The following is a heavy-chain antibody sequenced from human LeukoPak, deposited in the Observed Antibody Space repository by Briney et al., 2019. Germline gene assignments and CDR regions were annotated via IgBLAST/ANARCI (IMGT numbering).Heavy chain of an antibody. CDR1: GYTFTGYY. V-gene: IGHV1-2*02. J-gene: IGHJ3*02. Sequence: GASVKVSCKASGYTFTGYYMHWVRQAPGQGLEWMGWINPNSGGTNYAQKFQGRVTMTRDTSISTAYMELSRLRSDDTAVYYCARDSLVAVFNAFDIWGQGTMVTVSS. CDR2: INPNSGGT. CDR3: ARDSLVAVFNAFDI.